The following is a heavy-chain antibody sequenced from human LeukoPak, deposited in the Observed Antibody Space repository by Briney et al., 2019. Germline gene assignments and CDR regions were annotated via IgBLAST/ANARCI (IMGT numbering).Heavy chain of an antibody. CDR1: GGSISSGGYY. D-gene: IGHD4-17*01. CDR2: IYYSGST. J-gene: IGHJ3*02. Sequence: SETLSLTCTVSGGSISSGGYYWSWIRQHPRKGLEWIGYIYYSGSTYYNPSLKSRVTISVDTSKNQFSLKLSSVTAADTAVYYCARYGDYRWDAFDIWGQGTMVTVSS. CDR3: ARYGDYRWDAFDI. V-gene: IGHV4-31*03.